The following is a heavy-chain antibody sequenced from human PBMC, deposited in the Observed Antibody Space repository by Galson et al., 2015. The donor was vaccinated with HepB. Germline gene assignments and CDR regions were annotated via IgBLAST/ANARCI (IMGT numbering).Heavy chain of an antibody. V-gene: IGHV3-64D*06. D-gene: IGHD3-16*02. CDR2: ISSNGGST. CDR3: VKGGGYDYVWGSYRYTGLGY. Sequence: SLRLSCAASGFTFSSYAMHWVRQAPGKGLEYVSAISSNGGSTYYADSVKGRFTISRDNSKNTLYLQMSSLRAEDTAVYYCVKGGGYDYVWGSYRYTGLGYWGQGTLVTVSS. CDR1: GFTFSSYA. J-gene: IGHJ4*02.